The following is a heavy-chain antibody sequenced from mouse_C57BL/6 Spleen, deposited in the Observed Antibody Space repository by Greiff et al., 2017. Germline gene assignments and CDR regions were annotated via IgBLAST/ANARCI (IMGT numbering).Heavy chain of an antibody. V-gene: IGHV1-80*01. CDR2: IYPGDGDT. D-gene: IGHD1-1*01. CDR1: GYAFSSYW. J-gene: IGHJ2*01. CDR3: ARFGSGYFDY. Sequence: VKLMESGAELVKPGASVKISCKASGYAFSSYWMNWVKQRPGKGLEWIGQIYPGDGDTNYNGKFKGKATLTADKSSSTAYMQLRSLTSEDSAVYFGARFGSGYFDYWGQGTTLTVSS.